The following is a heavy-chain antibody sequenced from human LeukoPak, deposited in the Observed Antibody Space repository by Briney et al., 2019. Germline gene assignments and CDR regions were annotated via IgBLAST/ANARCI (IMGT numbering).Heavy chain of an antibody. D-gene: IGHD1-1*01. CDR2: IYSGGST. Sequence: GGSLRLSCAASGFTDSSNYMSWLRQAPGKGLEWVSVIYSGGSTYYADSVKGRFTISRDNSKNTLYLQMNSLRAEDTAVYYCARAQHELETHFYYYYMDVWGKGTTVAVSS. J-gene: IGHJ6*03. CDR3: ARAQHELETHFYYYYMDV. V-gene: IGHV3-53*01. CDR1: GFTDSSNY.